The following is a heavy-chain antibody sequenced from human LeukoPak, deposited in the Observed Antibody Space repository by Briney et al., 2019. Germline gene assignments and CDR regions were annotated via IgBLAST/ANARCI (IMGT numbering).Heavy chain of an antibody. Sequence: ASVKVSCKASGYTFTGYYMHWVRQAPGQGLEWMGWINPNSGGTNYAQKFQGRVTMTRDTSISTAYMELSSLRSDDTAVYYCTRAQPFYDFWSGNDYWGQGTLVTVSS. CDR3: TRAQPFYDFWSGNDY. D-gene: IGHD3-3*01. CDR1: GYTFTGYY. CDR2: INPNSGGT. J-gene: IGHJ4*02. V-gene: IGHV1-2*02.